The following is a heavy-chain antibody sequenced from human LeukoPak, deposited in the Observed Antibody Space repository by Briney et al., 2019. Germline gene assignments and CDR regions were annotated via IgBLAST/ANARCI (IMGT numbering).Heavy chain of an antibody. CDR3: ARDERYCNGDNHYPDLGY. Sequence: ASVKVSCKASVYTFTGYYLVWVRQAPGQGLEWRGWINPNTGDTKYGQKFQGRAPLTRDTSIRTTYMQLSSLRSDDTAVYYCARDERYCNGDNHYPDLGYWGQGTLVTVPS. CDR1: VYTFTGYY. D-gene: IGHD2-15*01. CDR2: INPNTGDT. V-gene: IGHV1-2*02. J-gene: IGHJ4*02.